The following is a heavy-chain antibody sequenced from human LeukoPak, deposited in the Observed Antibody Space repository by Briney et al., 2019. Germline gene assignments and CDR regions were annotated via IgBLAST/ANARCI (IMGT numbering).Heavy chain of an antibody. CDR2: IYYSGST. J-gene: IGHJ4*01. Sequence: PSETLSLTCTVSAVSISSSSYYWGWLRQPPGKGLGWIGSIYYSGSTYYNPSLKSRVYISVDTSKNQFSLKLSAVTAADTAVYYCARVQPDSSSWYAEYWGQGTLVTVSS. CDR3: ARVQPDSSSWYAEY. CDR1: AVSISSSSYY. V-gene: IGHV4-39*07. D-gene: IGHD6-13*01.